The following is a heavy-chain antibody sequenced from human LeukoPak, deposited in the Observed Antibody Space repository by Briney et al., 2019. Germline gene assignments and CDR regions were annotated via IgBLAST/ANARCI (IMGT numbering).Heavy chain of an antibody. V-gene: IGHV4-34*01. Sequence: SETLSLTCAVYGGSFSGYYWSWIRQPPGKGLEWIGEINHSGSTNYNPSLKSRVTISVDTSKNQFSLKLSSVTAADTAVYYCARGTTDSSGSRAKWFDPWGQGTLVTVSS. CDR1: GGSFSGYY. J-gene: IGHJ5*02. D-gene: IGHD3-22*01. CDR3: ARGTTDSSGSRAKWFDP. CDR2: INHSGST.